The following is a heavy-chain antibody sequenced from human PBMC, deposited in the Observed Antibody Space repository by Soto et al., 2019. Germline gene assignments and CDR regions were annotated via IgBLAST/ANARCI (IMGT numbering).Heavy chain of an antibody. V-gene: IGHV3-23*01. CDR2: LSGSGGTT. CDR1: GFTFSSYA. D-gene: IGHD1-26*01. CDR3: ARDSEIVGATTIHDC. J-gene: IGHJ4*02. Sequence: QAGGSLRLSCAASGFTFSSYAMSWVRQAPGKGLEWVSALSGSGGTTYYADSVKGRFTISRDNSKNTLFLQMNSLRAEDTAIYYCARDSEIVGATTIHDCWGQGTLVTVSS.